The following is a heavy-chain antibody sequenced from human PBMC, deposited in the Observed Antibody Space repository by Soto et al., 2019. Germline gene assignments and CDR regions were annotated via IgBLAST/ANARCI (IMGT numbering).Heavy chain of an antibody. CDR1: GYSFTSYG. V-gene: IGHV1-18*01. J-gene: IGHJ6*02. CDR2: ISPYNGHT. Sequence: QVQLVQSADEVKKPGASVKVSCKASGYSFTSYGISWVRRAPGQGLEWMGWISPYNGHTQFVERFQGRVTMTTDTSTKTAYMELRNLRSDDTAHYYCARDLTIVPATHPRLENYGMDVWGQGTTVIVSS. D-gene: IGHD2-2*01. CDR3: ARDLTIVPATHPRLENYGMDV.